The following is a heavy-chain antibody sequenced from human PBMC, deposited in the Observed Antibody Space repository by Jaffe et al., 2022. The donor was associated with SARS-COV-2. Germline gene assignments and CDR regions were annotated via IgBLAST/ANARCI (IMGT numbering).Heavy chain of an antibody. Sequence: QVQLVQSGAEVKKPGASVKVSCKASGYTFTGYYMHWVRQAPGQGLEWMGRINPNSGGTNYAQKFQGRVTMTRDTSISTAYMELSRLRSDDTAVYYCARGEIVVVPAAIPSYYYGMDVWGQGTTVTVSS. J-gene: IGHJ6*02. CDR1: GYTFTGYY. V-gene: IGHV1-2*06. CDR2: INPNSGGT. CDR3: ARGEIVVVPAAIPSYYYGMDV. D-gene: IGHD2-2*01.